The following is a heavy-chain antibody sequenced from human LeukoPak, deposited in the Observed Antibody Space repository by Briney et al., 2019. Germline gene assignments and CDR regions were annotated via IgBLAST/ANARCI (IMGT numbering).Heavy chain of an antibody. CDR3: ARDTSSGWYYYYYGMDV. J-gene: IGHJ6*02. V-gene: IGHV3-48*03. CDR1: GFXFSSYE. D-gene: IGHD6-19*01. Sequence: PGGSLRLSCAASGFXFSSYEINWVRQAPGKGLEWVSYISSSGTTIHYADSVKGRFTISRDNAKNSVYLQMNSLRVEDTAVYYCARDTSSGWYYYYYGMDVWGQGTTVTVSS. CDR2: ISSSGTTI.